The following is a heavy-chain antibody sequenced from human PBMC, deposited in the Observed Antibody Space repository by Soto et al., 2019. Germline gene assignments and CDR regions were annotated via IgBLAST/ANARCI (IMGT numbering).Heavy chain of an antibody. D-gene: IGHD2-2*02. Sequence: ETLSRTCSVYGGSFSGYYWSWIRQPPGKGLEWIGEINHSGSTNYNPSLKSRVTISVDTSKNQFSLKLSSVTAADTAVYYCARGVPAAIAQDKNYYYYYGMDVWGQGTTVTVSS. CDR3: ARGVPAAIAQDKNYYYYYGMDV. CDR2: INHSGST. CDR1: GGSFSGYY. V-gene: IGHV4-34*01. J-gene: IGHJ6*02.